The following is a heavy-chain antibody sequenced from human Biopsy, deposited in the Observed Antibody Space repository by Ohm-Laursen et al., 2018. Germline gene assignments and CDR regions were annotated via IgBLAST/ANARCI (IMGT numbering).Heavy chain of an antibody. D-gene: IGHD1-26*01. J-gene: IGHJ4*02. Sequence: GPSVYASCKLSGYSFTSYGISWARQAPGQGLEWIGWINTYNGNTNYAQNSQGRIPMTTDTSTGTAYLELRSLGTDDTAVYFCVREGGGCKQTGYWGQGTLVTVSS. CDR2: INTYNGNT. CDR1: GYSFTSYG. CDR3: VREGGGCKQTGY. V-gene: IGHV1-18*01.